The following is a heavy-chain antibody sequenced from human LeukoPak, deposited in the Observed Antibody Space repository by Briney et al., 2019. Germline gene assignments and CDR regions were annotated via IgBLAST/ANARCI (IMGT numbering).Heavy chain of an antibody. CDR2: INPRDGST. Sequence: ASVKHSCKVVAYDFTGYYIHWVRQAPGQGLEWMGLINPRDGSTTYAQRFQGRVTMTRETSTSTVYMDLSNLRSDDTAVYYCAKSYGSGRAHDFWGQGTLVTVSS. CDR3: AKSYGSGRAHDF. CDR1: AYDFTGYY. V-gene: IGHV1-46*01. D-gene: IGHD3-10*01. J-gene: IGHJ4*02.